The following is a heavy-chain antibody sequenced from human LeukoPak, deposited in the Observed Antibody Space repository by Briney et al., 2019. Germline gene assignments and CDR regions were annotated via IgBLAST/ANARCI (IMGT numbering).Heavy chain of an antibody. V-gene: IGHV1-69*13. CDR1: GGTFISYA. D-gene: IGHD5-18*01. CDR2: IIPIFGTA. CDR3: ARGWGYSSKYYFDY. J-gene: IGHJ4*02. Sequence: SVKVSCKASGGTFISYAISWVRQAPGQGLEWMGGIIPIFGTANYAQKFQGRVTITADESTSTAYMELSSLRSEGTAVYYCARGWGYSSKYYFDYWGQGTLVTVSS.